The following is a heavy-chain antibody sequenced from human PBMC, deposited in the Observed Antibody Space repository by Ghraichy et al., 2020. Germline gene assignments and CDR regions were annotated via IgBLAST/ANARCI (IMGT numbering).Heavy chain of an antibody. V-gene: IGHV1-18*01. J-gene: IGHJ5*02. Sequence: ASVKVSCKASGYTFISYGITWVRQAPGQGLEGMGWITTKSGNTQYARKFQGRVTMTTDTSTSTAYMELRSLRSDDTALYYCARGINWFDPWGQGTLVTVSS. CDR3: ARGINWFDP. CDR1: GYTFISYG. CDR2: ITTKSGNT.